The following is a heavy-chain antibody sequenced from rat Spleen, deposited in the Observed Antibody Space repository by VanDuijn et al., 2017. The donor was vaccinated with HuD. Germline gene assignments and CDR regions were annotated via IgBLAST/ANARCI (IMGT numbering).Heavy chain of an antibody. Sequence: QVQLKESGPGLMQPSETLSLTCTVSGFSLTSNAVGWVRQPLGKDLVWMGTIWTGGSTDYNSVLKSRLTINRDTSKSQVFLKMNSLQTDDTGTYYCTIHPRYWGQGVMVTVSS. D-gene: IGHD3-1*01. CDR2: IWTGGST. CDR3: TIHPRY. CDR1: GFSLTSNA. V-gene: IGHV2-72*01. J-gene: IGHJ2*01.